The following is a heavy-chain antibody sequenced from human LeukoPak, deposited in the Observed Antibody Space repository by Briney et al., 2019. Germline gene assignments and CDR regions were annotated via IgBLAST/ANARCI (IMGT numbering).Heavy chain of an antibody. D-gene: IGHD5-12*01. J-gene: IGHJ5*02. CDR3: ATYRGSYWFDP. Sequence: GASVKVSCKGSGGAFSSYAINWVRQAPGQGLEWMGRIIPMFGTVNYEQKFQGRVTIIADKFTSTAYMELSSLRFEDTAVYYCATYRGSYWFDPWGQGTLVTVSS. CDR2: IIPMFGTV. V-gene: IGHV1-69*06. CDR1: GGAFSSYA.